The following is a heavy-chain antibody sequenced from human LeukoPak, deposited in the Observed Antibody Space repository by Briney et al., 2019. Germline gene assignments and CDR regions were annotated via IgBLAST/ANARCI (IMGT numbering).Heavy chain of an antibody. CDR2: INHSGST. V-gene: IGHV4-34*01. Sequence: SETLSLTCAVYGGSFSGYYWSWIRQPPGKGLEWIGEINHSGSTNYNPSLKSRVTMSVDTSKNQFSLKLSSVTAADTAVYYCARVDYSSGWYYFDYWGQGTLVTVSS. J-gene: IGHJ4*02. CDR1: GGSFSGYY. D-gene: IGHD6-19*01. CDR3: ARVDYSSGWYYFDY.